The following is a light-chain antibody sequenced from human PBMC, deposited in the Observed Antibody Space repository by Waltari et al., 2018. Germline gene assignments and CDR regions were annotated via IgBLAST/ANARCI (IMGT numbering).Light chain of an antibody. CDR2: AAS. V-gene: IGKV3-20*01. J-gene: IGKJ1*01. CDR1: QSISKY. CDR3: QNHERLPAK. Sequence: ELVLTQSPGTLSLSPGERATLSCRANQSISKYLAWYQQRPGQAPRLLIYAASTRATGIPDRFSGSGFGTDFSLTISRLEPEDFAVYYCQNHERLPAKFGQGTKVEIK.